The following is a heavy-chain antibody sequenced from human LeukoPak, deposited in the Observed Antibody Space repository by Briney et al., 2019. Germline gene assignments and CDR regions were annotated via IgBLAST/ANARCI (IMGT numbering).Heavy chain of an antibody. CDR1: GYTFSTYY. Sequence: GASVKVSCKTSGYTFSTYYMRWVRQAPGQGLEWLGIIHPTDGSTSYTQKIQGRVTMTRDTATGTVYLELSSLRSEDTAVYWCARANGGGLDYWGQGTLITVSS. J-gene: IGHJ4*02. D-gene: IGHD3-10*01. CDR2: IHPTDGST. V-gene: IGHV1-46*01. CDR3: ARANGGGLDY.